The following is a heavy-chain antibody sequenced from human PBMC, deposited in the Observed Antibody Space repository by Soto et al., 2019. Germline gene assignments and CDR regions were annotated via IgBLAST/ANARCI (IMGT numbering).Heavy chain of an antibody. CDR2: ISGSGGST. CDR1: GFTFSSYA. CDR3: AKDQYSSGWYGVPFASGIDY. V-gene: IGHV3-23*01. J-gene: IGHJ4*02. Sequence: PGGSLRLSCAASGFTFSSYAMSWVRQAPGKGLEWVSAISGSGGSTYYADSVKGRFTISRDNSKNTLYLQMNSLRAEDTAVYYCAKDQYSSGWYGVPFASGIDYWGQGTLVTVSS. D-gene: IGHD6-19*01.